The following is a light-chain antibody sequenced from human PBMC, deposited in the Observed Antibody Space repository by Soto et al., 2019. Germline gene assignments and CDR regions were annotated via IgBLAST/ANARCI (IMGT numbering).Light chain of an antibody. J-gene: IGKJ4*01. Sequence: EIVLTQSPGTLSLSPGERATLACRASQSVSSSYLAWYQQKSGQAPRLLLYCASSRATGIPDRFSGSGSGTDFTLTISRLEPEEFAVYYCQQYGSSPLTFGGGTKVAIK. CDR2: CAS. CDR1: QSVSSSY. CDR3: QQYGSSPLT. V-gene: IGKV3-20*01.